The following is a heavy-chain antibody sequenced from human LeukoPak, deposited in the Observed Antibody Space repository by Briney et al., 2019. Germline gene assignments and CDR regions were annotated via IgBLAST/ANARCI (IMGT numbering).Heavy chain of an antibody. CDR2: INHSGST. CDR3: ARGSTVTTRVDY. D-gene: IGHD4-11*01. J-gene: IGHJ4*02. CDR1: GGSFSGYY. V-gene: IGHV4-34*01. Sequence: SETLSLTCAVYGGSFSGYYWSWIRQPPGKGLEWIGEINHSGSTNYNPSLKSRVTISVDTSKNQFSLKLSSVTAADTAVYYCARGSTVTTRVDYWGQGTLVTVSS.